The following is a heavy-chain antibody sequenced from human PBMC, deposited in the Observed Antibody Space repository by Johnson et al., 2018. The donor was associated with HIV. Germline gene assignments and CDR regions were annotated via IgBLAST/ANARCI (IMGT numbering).Heavy chain of an antibody. CDR1: GFTFSSYA. D-gene: IGHD3-22*01. CDR3: TRLSNDYFDRRGLRNGFDM. J-gene: IGHJ3*02. CDR2: ISYDGNNK. V-gene: IGHV3-30*04. Sequence: QVQLVESGGGVVQPGRSLRLSCAASGFTFSSYALHWVRQAPGKGLEWVAVISYDGNNKYCADSVKGRFTISRDNSKNTLYLQMNSLKTEDTAVYYCTRLSNDYFDRRGLRNGFDMWGQGTMVTVAS.